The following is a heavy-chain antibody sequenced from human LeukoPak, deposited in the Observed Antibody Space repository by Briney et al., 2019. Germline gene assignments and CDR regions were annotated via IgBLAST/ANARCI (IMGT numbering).Heavy chain of an antibody. Sequence: GGSLRLSCAASGFTFSSYGMHWVRQAPGKGLEWVAFIRYGGSNKYYADSVKGRFTISRDNSKNTLYLQMNSLRAEDTAVYYCAKGSGSYYLSDYWGQGTLVTVSS. J-gene: IGHJ4*02. CDR3: AKGSGSYYLSDY. D-gene: IGHD3-10*01. CDR1: GFTFSSYG. V-gene: IGHV3-30*02. CDR2: IRYGGSNK.